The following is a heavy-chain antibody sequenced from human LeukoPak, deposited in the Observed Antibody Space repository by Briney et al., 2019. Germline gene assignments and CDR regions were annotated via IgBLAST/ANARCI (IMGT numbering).Heavy chain of an antibody. J-gene: IGHJ4*02. V-gene: IGHV3-23*01. D-gene: IGHD3-3*01. CDR1: GFTFSSYA. Sequence: GGSLRLSCAASGFTFSSYAMSWVRQAPGKGLEWVSTISDSGSNTYYADSVKGRFTISRDNSKNTLYLQMNSLRAEDTAVYYCSGDPYFDFLSWYGGDYFDYWGQGTLVTVSS. CDR3: SGDPYFDFLSWYGGDYFDY. CDR2: ISDSGSNT.